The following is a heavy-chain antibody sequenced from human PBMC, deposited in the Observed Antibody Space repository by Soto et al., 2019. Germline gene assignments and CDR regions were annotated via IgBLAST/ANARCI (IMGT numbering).Heavy chain of an antibody. CDR3: ERPSVTGGSSSCQY. Sequence: GRSLRHSCAASGLNFSSYAMRWVRKAPGKGLEWVSAISGSGGSTYYADSVKGRFTISRDDAKNSRYLQMNSLRDEDTAVYYCERPSVTGGSSSCQYWGQGTL. D-gene: IGHD1-26*01. J-gene: IGHJ4*02. CDR2: ISGSGGST. CDR1: GLNFSSYA. V-gene: IGHV3-23*01.